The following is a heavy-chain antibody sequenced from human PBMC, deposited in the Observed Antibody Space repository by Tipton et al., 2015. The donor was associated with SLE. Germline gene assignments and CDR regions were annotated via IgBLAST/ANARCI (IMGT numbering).Heavy chain of an antibody. V-gene: IGHV4-59*11. Sequence: TLSLTCTVSGSSISSHYWSWIRQPPGKGLEWIGYIYYSGSTNYNPSLKSRVTISVDTSKNQFSLKLSSVTAADTAVYYCARGCSGGSCHGTFDYWGQGTLVTVSS. CDR2: IYYSGST. CDR3: ARGCSGGSCHGTFDY. D-gene: IGHD2-15*01. J-gene: IGHJ4*02. CDR1: GSSISSHY.